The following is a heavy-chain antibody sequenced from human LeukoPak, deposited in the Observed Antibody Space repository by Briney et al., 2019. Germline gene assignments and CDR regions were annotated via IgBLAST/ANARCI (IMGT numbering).Heavy chain of an antibody. CDR2: IYSGGST. CDR1: GFTVSSNY. J-gene: IGHJ4*02. D-gene: IGHD3-10*01. Sequence: QPGGSLRLSCAASGFTVSSNYMSWVRQAPGKGLEWVSVIYSGGSTYYADSVKGRFTISRDNSKNTLYLHLNSLRAEDTAVYYCAKSPGEFEPTPFDYWGQGTLVTVSS. CDR3: AKSPGEFEPTPFDY. V-gene: IGHV3-53*01.